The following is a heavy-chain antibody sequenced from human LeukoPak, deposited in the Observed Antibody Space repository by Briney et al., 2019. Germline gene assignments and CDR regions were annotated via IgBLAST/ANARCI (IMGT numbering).Heavy chain of an antibody. CDR1: GGTFSSYA. CDR2: IIPVFGTT. J-gene: IGHJ4*02. Sequence: SVKVSCKASGGTFSSYAASWVRLTPGQGLEWLGGIIPVFGTTTYAQKFQAKVTMTADKSTNTAYLEISSLTSDDTAVYYCARCSPGDSSNFYAVLQYWGQGTQVTVST. CDR3: ARCSPGDSSNFYAVLQY. V-gene: IGHV1-69*06. D-gene: IGHD3-22*01.